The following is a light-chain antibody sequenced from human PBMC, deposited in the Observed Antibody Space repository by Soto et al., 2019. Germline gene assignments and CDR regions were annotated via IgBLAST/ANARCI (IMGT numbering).Light chain of an antibody. CDR3: QSYDSSLSGVV. V-gene: IGLV1-40*01. Sequence: QSVLTQPPSVSGAPGQRVTISCTGRSSNIGAGYDVHWYEQLPGTAPKLPIYGNSNRPSGVPDRFSGSKSGTSASLASTGLQAEDEADYYCQSYDSSLSGVVFGGGTTLTVL. CDR1: SSNIGAGYD. J-gene: IGLJ2*01. CDR2: GNS.